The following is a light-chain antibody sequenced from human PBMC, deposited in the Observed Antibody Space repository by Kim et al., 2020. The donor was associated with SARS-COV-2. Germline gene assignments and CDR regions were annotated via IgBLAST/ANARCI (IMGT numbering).Light chain of an antibody. Sequence: GQSITISCTGTSSDVGGYNYVSWYQQHPGKAPKLMIYDVSKRPSGVSNRFSGSKSGNTASLTISGLQAEDEADYYCSSYTRSSSFGFGGGTKLTVL. CDR1: SSDVGGYNY. J-gene: IGLJ3*02. CDR2: DVS. CDR3: SSYTRSSSFG. V-gene: IGLV2-14*04.